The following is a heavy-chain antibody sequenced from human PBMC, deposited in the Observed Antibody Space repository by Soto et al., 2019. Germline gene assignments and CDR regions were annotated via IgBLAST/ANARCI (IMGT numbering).Heavy chain of an antibody. J-gene: IGHJ4*02. CDR2: IYRTGST. CDR3: ASRDPGTSVDF. D-gene: IGHD1-7*01. Sequence: SETLSLTCAVSGGSFTSNNWWTWVRQPPGQGLEWIGEIYRTGSTNYNPSLKSRVTISLDKSENQFSLKVTSLTAADTAVYYCASRDPGTSVDFWGQGTLVTVSS. CDR1: GGSFTSNNW. V-gene: IGHV4-4*02.